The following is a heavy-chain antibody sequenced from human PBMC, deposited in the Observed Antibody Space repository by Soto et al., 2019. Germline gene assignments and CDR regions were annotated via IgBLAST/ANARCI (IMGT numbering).Heavy chain of an antibody. Sequence: SETLSLTCAVYGGSFSGYYWSWIRQPPGKGLESIREINHSGSTNYNPSLKSRVTISVDTSKNQFSLKLSSVTAADTAVYYCARAQIVVVPAATRRSNWFDPWGQGTLVT. V-gene: IGHV4-34*01. J-gene: IGHJ5*02. CDR3: ARAQIVVVPAATRRSNWFDP. CDR1: GGSFSGYY. CDR2: INHSGST. D-gene: IGHD2-2*01.